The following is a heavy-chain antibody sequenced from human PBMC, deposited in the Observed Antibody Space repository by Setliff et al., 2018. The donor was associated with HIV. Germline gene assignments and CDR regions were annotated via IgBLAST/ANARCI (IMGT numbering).Heavy chain of an antibody. CDR3: AKMLPTLYPPHDYYFAMDV. CDR1: GFTFGSYA. CDR2: ISGSGDST. V-gene: IGHV3-23*01. D-gene: IGHD2-15*01. Sequence: PGGSLRLSCAPSGFTFGSYAMSWVRQAPGKGLEWVSVISGSGDSTFYADSLKGRFTISRDNSKNTLYLQMNSLRAEDTAVYYCAKMLPTLYPPHDYYFAMDVWGQGTTVTVSS. J-gene: IGHJ6*02.